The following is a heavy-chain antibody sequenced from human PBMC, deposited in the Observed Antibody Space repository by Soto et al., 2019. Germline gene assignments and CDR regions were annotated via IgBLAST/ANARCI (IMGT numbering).Heavy chain of an antibody. J-gene: IGHJ3*02. CDR2: ISYDGSHK. Sequence: QVQLVESGGGVVQPGRSLRLSCAASGFTFSGYGMHWVRQAPGKGLEWVAVISYDGSHKYYGDTVKGRFTISRDNSKDTLNLRMNSLRAEDTAVYYCAKEYSTTWYAPSTDAFEIWGQGTMVTVSS. V-gene: IGHV3-30*18. CDR1: GFTFSGYG. D-gene: IGHD6-13*01. CDR3: AKEYSTTWYAPSTDAFEI.